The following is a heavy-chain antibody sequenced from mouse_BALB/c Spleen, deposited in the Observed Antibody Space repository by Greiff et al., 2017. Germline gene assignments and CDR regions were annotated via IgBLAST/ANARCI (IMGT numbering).Heavy chain of an antibody. CDR1: GYTFTSYW. Sequence: QVQLQQPGAELVRPGASVKLSCKASGYTFTSYWINWVKQRPGQGLEWIGNIYPSDSYTNYNQKFKDKATLTVDKSSSTAYMQLSSPTSEDSAVYYCTRTGYYGNYGDYWGQGTTLTVSS. J-gene: IGHJ2*01. D-gene: IGHD2-1*01. V-gene: IGHV1-69*02. CDR3: TRTGYYGNYGDY. CDR2: IYPSDSYT.